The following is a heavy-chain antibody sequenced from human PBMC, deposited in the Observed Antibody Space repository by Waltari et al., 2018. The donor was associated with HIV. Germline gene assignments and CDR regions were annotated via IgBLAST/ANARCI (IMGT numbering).Heavy chain of an antibody. J-gene: IGHJ4*02. V-gene: IGHV3-74*01. Sequence: EVLLVESGGGLVQPGGSLRLSCAASGFTFSTYWIHWVRQAPGKGLVWVSRIDEYGGITNYADSVEGRFTISRDNAKNTLYLQMNNLRAEDTATYYCARDLSGYSDYWGQGTLVTVSS. D-gene: IGHD3-3*01. CDR3: ARDLSGYSDY. CDR2: IDEYGGIT. CDR1: GFTFSTYW.